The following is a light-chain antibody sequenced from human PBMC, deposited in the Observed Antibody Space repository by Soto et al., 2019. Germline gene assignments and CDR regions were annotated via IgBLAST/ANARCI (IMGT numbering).Light chain of an antibody. V-gene: IGKV1-39*01. Sequence: GARVTITCRASQSISNYLNWYQQKPGKAPKLLIYAASNLQTGVPARFSGSGSGTDFTLTISSLQPEDFATYYCQQSCSTPWTFGEGTKVDIK. CDR1: QSISNY. CDR2: AAS. CDR3: QQSCSTPWT. J-gene: IGKJ1*01.